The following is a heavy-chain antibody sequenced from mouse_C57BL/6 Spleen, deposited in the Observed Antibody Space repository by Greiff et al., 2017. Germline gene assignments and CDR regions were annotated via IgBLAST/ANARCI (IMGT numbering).Heavy chain of an antibody. CDR1: GYTFTEYT. CDR3: ARHERDSSGRVGYFDY. V-gene: IGHV1-62-2*01. J-gene: IGHJ2*01. CDR2: FYPGSGSI. Sequence: QVQLQQSGAELVKPGASVKLSCKASGYTFTEYTIHWVKQRSGQGLEWIGWFYPGSGSIKYNEKFKDKATLTADKSSSTAYMELSSLTSEDSAVYFCARHERDSSGRVGYFDYWGQGTTLTVSS. D-gene: IGHD3-2*02.